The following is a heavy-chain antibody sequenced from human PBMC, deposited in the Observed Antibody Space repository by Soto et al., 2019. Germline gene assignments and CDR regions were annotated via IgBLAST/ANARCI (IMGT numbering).Heavy chain of an antibody. Sequence: EVQLVESGGGLVKPGGSLRLSCAASGFTFSSYSMNWVRQAPGKGLEWVSSISSSSSYIYYADSVKGRFTISRDNAKNSLYLQMNSLRAAGTAVYYCARALAAYDILPGPPSTPSDDSFDIWGQGTMVTVSS. CDR1: GFTFSSYS. J-gene: IGHJ3*02. D-gene: IGHD3-9*01. CDR2: ISSSSSYI. CDR3: ARALAAYDILPGPPSTPSDDSFDI. V-gene: IGHV3-21*04.